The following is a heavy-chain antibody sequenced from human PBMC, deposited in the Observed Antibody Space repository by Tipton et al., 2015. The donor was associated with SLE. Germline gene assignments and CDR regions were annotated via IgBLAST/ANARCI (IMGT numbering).Heavy chain of an antibody. CDR3: AAQCGHNCQSDH. D-gene: IGHD1-20*01. V-gene: IGHV3-30*02. J-gene: IGHJ4*02. CDR1: DFMFSFFG. Sequence: SLRLSCVASDFMFSFFGMHWVRQAPGKMLEWVAFIQYDGGNQFYADSVKGRFTISRDNPKNTLYLQMNSLRVDGTAVYSCAAQCGHNCQSDHWGQGTLVTVSS. CDR2: IQYDGGNQ.